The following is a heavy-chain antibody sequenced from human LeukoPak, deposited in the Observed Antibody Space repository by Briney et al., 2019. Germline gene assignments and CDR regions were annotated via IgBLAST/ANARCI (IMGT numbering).Heavy chain of an antibody. CDR2: IYYSGST. D-gene: IGHD5-24*01. CDR3: ARDGVPWLQYSIDY. J-gene: IGHJ4*02. V-gene: IGHV4-39*07. Sequence: TSETLSLTCTVSGGSISSSSYYWGWICQPPGKGLEWIGRIYYSGSTYYNPSLKSRVTISVDTSKNQFSLKLSSVTAADTAVYYCARDGVPWLQYSIDYWGQGTLVTVSS. CDR1: GGSISSSSYY.